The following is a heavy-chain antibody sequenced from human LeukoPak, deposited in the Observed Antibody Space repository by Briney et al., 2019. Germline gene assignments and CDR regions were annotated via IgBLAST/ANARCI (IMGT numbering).Heavy chain of an antibody. V-gene: IGHV1-46*01. CDR1: GYTFTSYY. J-gene: IGHJ5*02. D-gene: IGHD3-22*01. Sequence: GASVKVSCKASGYTFTSYYMNWVREAPGQGLEWMGIINPSGGTTSYAQKFQGRLTMTRDTSTSTGFMELSSLRSEDTAVYYCARGPPGRVYDSSKRGLFDPWGQGTLVTVSS. CDR3: ARGPPGRVYDSSKRGLFDP. CDR2: INPSGGTT.